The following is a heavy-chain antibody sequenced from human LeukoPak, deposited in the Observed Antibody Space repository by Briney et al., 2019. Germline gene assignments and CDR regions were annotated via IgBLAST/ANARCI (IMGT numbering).Heavy chain of an antibody. Sequence: GGSLRLSCAASGFTFSTFWMSWVRRAPGKGLEWVANIKQDGSEKYYVDSVKGRFTISRDNAKNSLYLQMNSLRAEDTAVYYCARGYYYDSSGYFPPYYFDYWGQGTLVTVSS. CDR2: IKQDGSEK. CDR1: GFTFSTFW. J-gene: IGHJ4*02. D-gene: IGHD3-22*01. CDR3: ARGYYYDSSGYFPPYYFDY. V-gene: IGHV3-7*01.